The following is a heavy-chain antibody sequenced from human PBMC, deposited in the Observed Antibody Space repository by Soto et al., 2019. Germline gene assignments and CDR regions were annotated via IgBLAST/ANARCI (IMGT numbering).Heavy chain of an antibody. D-gene: IGHD3-10*01. V-gene: IGHV3-11*01. Sequence: RIIKTPGKGLEWIPYISSNADIIYYGDSVTGRFTISRDNAKNSLYLQMNSLRAADTAVYYCPRFEDNGYTMGDYWGQGTLVTAPQ. J-gene: IGHJ4*02. CDR3: PRFEDNGYTMGDY. CDR2: ISSNADII.